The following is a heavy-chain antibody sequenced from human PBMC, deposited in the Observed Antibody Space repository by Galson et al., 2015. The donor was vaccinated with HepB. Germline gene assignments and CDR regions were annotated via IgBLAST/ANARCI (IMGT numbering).Heavy chain of an antibody. D-gene: IGHD6-13*01. Sequence: TLSLTCSVSGDSISSGAYYWSWIRQHPGKGLEWIGYIYYSGSTNYNPSLKSRFTISVDTSENQFSLKLSSVTAADTAVYYCARAAGSQYFDYWGQGTLVTVSS. CDR1: GDSISSGAYY. CDR2: IYYSGST. V-gene: IGHV4-31*03. CDR3: ARAAGSQYFDY. J-gene: IGHJ4*02.